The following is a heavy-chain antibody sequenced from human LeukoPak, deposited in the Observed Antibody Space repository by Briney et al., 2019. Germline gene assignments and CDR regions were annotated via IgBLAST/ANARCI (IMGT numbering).Heavy chain of an antibody. D-gene: IGHD3-3*01. CDR3: AGSQPYYDFWSGYYKPSVWDVDV. Sequence: GGSLRLSCAASGFTFGSYWMHWVRQAPGKGLVWVSRINSDGSSTSYADSVKGRFTISRDNAKNTLYLQMNSLRAEDTAVYYCAGSQPYYDFWSGYYKPSVWDVDVWGKGTTVTVSS. J-gene: IGHJ6*04. CDR1: GFTFGSYW. V-gene: IGHV3-74*01. CDR2: INSDGSST.